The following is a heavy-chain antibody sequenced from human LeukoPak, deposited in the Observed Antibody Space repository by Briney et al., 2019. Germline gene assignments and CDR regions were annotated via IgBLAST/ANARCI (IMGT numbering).Heavy chain of an antibody. Sequence: PSETLSLTCTVSGDSISGSNYHWGWIRQPPGKGLEWLGTVHHTGRAFYNPSVRGRTTVSVDTSKNQFSLKLTSVTAADTAVYYCAREPDDWGQGTLATVSS. CDR2: VHHTGRA. J-gene: IGHJ4*02. CDR1: GDSISGSNYH. V-gene: IGHV4-39*07. CDR3: AREPDD.